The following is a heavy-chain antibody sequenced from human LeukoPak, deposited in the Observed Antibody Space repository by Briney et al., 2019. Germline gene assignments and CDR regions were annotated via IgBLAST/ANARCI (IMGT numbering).Heavy chain of an antibody. Sequence: GGSLRLSCAASGFTFSSYGMHWVRQAPGKGLEWVAFIRYDGSNKYYADSVKGRSTISRDNSKNTLYLQMNSLRAEDTAVYYCAKLGYCSSTSCPDYWGQGTLVTVSS. CDR3: AKLGYCSSTSCPDY. CDR1: GFTFSSYG. D-gene: IGHD2-2*01. V-gene: IGHV3-30*02. J-gene: IGHJ4*02. CDR2: IRYDGSNK.